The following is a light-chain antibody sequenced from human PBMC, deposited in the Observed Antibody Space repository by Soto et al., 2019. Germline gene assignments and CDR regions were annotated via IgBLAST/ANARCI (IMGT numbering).Light chain of an antibody. CDR2: EVT. CDR1: SSDVGGYNF. Sequence: QSALTQPASVSGSPGQSITISCTGTSSDVGGYNFVSWYQQHPGKAPKLMIYEVTDRPSGVSNRFSGSKSGSTASLTIFGLQAEDEADYYCSSYTSKNTLAFGGGTKLTVL. CDR3: SSYTSKNTLA. V-gene: IGLV2-14*01. J-gene: IGLJ2*01.